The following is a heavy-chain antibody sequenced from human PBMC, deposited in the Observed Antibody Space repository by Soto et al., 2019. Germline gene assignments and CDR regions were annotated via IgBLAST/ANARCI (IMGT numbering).Heavy chain of an antibody. CDR1: GGSISSSSYY. J-gene: IGHJ4*02. Sequence: PSETLSLTCTVSGGSISSSSYYWGWIRQPPGKGLEWIGSIYYSGSTYYNPSLKSRVTISVDTSKNQFSLKLSSVTAADTAVYYCARRSEVYAPPYYFDYWGQGTLVTVSS. CDR3: ARRSEVYAPPYYFDY. V-gene: IGHV4-39*01. D-gene: IGHD2-8*01. CDR2: IYYSGST.